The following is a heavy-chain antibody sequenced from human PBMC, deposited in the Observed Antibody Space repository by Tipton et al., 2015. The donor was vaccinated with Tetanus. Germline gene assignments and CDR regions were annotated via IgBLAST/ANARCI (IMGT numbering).Heavy chain of an antibody. D-gene: IGHD3-3*01. V-gene: IGHV4-59*01. Sequence: GLVKPSETLSLTCTVSGGSISSYYWNWIRQPPGKGLEWIGYISYSGSTNSNYSLKSRITISQDTSKNQFSLKLTSVTAADTAVYYCARANYDFPKKGPFDSWGQGTLVIVSS. J-gene: IGHJ4*02. CDR2: ISYSGST. CDR1: GGSISSYY. CDR3: ARANYDFPKKGPFDS.